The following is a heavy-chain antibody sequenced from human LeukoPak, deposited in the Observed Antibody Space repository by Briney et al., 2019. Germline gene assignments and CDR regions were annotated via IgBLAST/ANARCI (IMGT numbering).Heavy chain of an antibody. J-gene: IGHJ4*02. CDR2: ISAYSGNT. D-gene: IGHD4-17*01. CDR3: ARRAGEYSHPYDY. Sequence: ASVTVSCKASGYTFTSYGISWVRQVPGQGLEWMGWISAYSGNTNYAQNLQGRVTMTTDTSTSTAYMELRSLRSDDTAVYYCARRAGEYSHPYDYWGQGTLVTVSS. V-gene: IGHV1-18*01. CDR1: GYTFTSYG.